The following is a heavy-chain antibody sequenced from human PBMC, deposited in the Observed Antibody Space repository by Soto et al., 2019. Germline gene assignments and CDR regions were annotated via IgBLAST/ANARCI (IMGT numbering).Heavy chain of an antibody. CDR1: GFTFSSYA. D-gene: IGHD4-17*01. V-gene: IGHV3-23*01. CDR2: ISGSGSNP. J-gene: IGHJ4*02. Sequence: EVQVLESGGGLVQPGGSLRLSCAASGFTFSSYAMSWGRQAPGQGLEWVSAISGSGSNPYYADSVKGRFTISRDNSKNTLYLQMNSLRAEATALYYCAKTASMTIRDGFDHWGQGTLVTVSS. CDR3: AKTASMTIRDGFDH.